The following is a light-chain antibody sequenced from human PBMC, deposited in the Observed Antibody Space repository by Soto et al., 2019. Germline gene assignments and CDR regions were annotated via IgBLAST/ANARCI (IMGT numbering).Light chain of an antibody. V-gene: IGKV1-39*01. Sequence: DLQMTQSPSSLSASVGDRVTITCRASQSITGYLNWYQQKPGKALKLLIYAASSLQSGVPSRFSGSGSGTDFTLTISSLQPEDFATYYCQQSHSIPYTFGQGTKLEIK. CDR3: QQSHSIPYT. J-gene: IGKJ2*01. CDR1: QSITGY. CDR2: AAS.